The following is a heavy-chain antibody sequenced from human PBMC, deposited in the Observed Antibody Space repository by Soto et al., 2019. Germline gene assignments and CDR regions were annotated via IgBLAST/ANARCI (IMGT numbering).Heavy chain of an antibody. Sequence: GGSLRLSCAASGFTFDDYGMSWVRQAPGKGLEWVSGINWNGGSTGYADSVKGRFTISRDNAKNSLYLQMNSLRAEDTAVYYCARRPSYYDSSGYSLNDAFDFWGQGTMVTVSS. D-gene: IGHD3-22*01. CDR2: INWNGGST. V-gene: IGHV3-20*04. J-gene: IGHJ3*01. CDR1: GFTFDDYG. CDR3: ARRPSYYDSSGYSLNDAFDF.